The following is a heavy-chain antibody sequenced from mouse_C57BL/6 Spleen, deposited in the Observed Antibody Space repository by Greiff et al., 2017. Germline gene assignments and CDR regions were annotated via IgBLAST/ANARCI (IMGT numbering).Heavy chain of an antibody. CDR1: GYTFTSYG. V-gene: IGHV1-81*01. Sequence: VKLMESGAELARPGASVKLSCKASGYTFTSYGISWVKQRTGQGLEWIGEIYPRSGNTYYNEKFKGKATLTADKSSSTAYMELRSLTSEDSAVYFCARFTTVAPSYWGQGTLVTVSA. CDR2: IYPRSGNT. CDR3: ARFTTVAPSY. D-gene: IGHD1-1*01. J-gene: IGHJ3*01.